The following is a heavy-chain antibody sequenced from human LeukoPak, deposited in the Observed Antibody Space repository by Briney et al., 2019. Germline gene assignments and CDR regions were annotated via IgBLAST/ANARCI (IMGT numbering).Heavy chain of an antibody. D-gene: IGHD6-19*01. CDR1: GYSFTTYW. J-gene: IGHJ5*01. CDR2: IDPSGSYT. Sequence: GESLKISCRGSGYSFTTYWINWVRQMPGKGLEWMGRIDPSGSYTNYSPSFQGHVTISADKSISTAYLQWSSLKASDTAMYYCAGSSGWYGPSDSWGQGTLVTVSS. V-gene: IGHV5-10-1*01. CDR3: AGSSGWYGPSDS.